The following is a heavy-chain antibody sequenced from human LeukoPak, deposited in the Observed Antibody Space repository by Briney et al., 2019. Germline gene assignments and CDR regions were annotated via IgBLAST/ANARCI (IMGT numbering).Heavy chain of an antibody. D-gene: IGHD1-26*01. CDR3: ARDGGSSESYSKFGTKWFDP. CDR2: IFPSGRT. Sequence: PSEILSLTCTVSGASISSYYWSWIRQPAGEGLEWIGRIFPSGRTNYNPSLKSRVNISVDKSKNQFSLKLSSVTAADTAVYYCARDGGSSESYSKFGTKWFDPWGQGTLVTVSS. CDR1: GASISSYY. V-gene: IGHV4-4*07. J-gene: IGHJ5*02.